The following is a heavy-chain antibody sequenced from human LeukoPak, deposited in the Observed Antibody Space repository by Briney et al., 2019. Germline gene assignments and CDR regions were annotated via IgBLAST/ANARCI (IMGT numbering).Heavy chain of an antibody. V-gene: IGHV3-23*01. CDR3: ANLPSTKYAYGNNYGYLFDH. D-gene: IGHD5-18*01. CDR2: ISGSGGST. CDR1: GFTFTNYA. J-gene: IGHJ4*02. Sequence: GGSLRLSCAASGFTFTNYAMSWVRQAPGKGLEWVSAISGSGGSTSYADSVKGRFTISRDNSKNTLYLQMNSLSAEDTAVYYCANLPSTKYAYGNNYGYLFDHWGQGTLVTVSS.